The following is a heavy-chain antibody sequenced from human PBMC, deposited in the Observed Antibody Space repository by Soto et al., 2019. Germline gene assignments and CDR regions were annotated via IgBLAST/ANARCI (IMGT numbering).Heavy chain of an antibody. V-gene: IGHV1-69*02. CDR2: IIPILGIA. J-gene: IGHJ4*02. CDR3: ARATGMVEGDY. Sequence: QVQLVQSGAEVKKPGSSVKVSCKASGGTFSSYTISWVRQAPGQGLEWMGRIIPILGIANYAQKFQGRVTITADKSTSTAYMELSILRSEDTAVYYCARATGMVEGDYWGQGTLVTVSS. D-gene: IGHD2-15*01. CDR1: GGTFSSYT.